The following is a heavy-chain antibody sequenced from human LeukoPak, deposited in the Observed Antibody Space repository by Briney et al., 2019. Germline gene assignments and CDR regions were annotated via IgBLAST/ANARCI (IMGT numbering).Heavy chain of an antibody. CDR1: GGSVSSYY. Sequence: SETLSLTCTVSGGSVSSYYWSWIRQPPGKGLEWIGYIYYSGSTNYNPSLKSRVTISVDTSKNQFSLKLSSVTAADTAVYYCAKDPAAEMATTYFDYWGQGTLVTVSS. J-gene: IGHJ4*02. V-gene: IGHV4-59*02. CDR3: AKDPAAEMATTYFDY. CDR2: IYYSGST. D-gene: IGHD5-24*01.